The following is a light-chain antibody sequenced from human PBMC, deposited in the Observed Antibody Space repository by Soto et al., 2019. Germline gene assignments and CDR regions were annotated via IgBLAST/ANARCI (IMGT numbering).Light chain of an antibody. Sequence: QSVLTQPASVSGSPGQSITISCTGTSSDVGGYKYVSWYQQHPGKAPKLMIYEVTNRPSGVPDRYSGSKSGNTAFLTVSGLQADDEAVYYCSSYAGSSNWVFGGGTKVTVL. CDR1: SSDVGGYKY. CDR2: EVT. V-gene: IGLV2-8*01. J-gene: IGLJ3*02. CDR3: SSYAGSSNWV.